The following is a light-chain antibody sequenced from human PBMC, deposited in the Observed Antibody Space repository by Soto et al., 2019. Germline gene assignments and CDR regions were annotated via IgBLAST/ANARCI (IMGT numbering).Light chain of an antibody. CDR3: QQYGSAPRT. V-gene: IGKV3-20*01. Sequence: ESVLTQSPGTLSLSPGERATLSCRASQTVTSTYLAWYQQKTGQPPRLLIQGASTRATGIPDRFSGSGSGTDFTLTISRLEPEDSAVYYCQQYGSAPRTFGQGTKVDIK. CDR1: QTVTSTY. CDR2: GAS. J-gene: IGKJ1*01.